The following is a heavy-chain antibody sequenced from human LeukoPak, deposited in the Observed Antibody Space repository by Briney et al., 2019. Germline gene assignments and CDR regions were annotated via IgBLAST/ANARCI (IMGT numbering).Heavy chain of an antibody. J-gene: IGHJ4*02. CDR3: AKDKARAVAGSDYFDY. D-gene: IGHD6-19*01. CDR1: GFXFSSYG. CDR2: ISYDGSNK. Sequence: GGSLRLSCEASGFXFSSYGMHWVRQAPGKGLEWVAVISYDGSNKYYADSVKGRFTISRDNSKNTLYLQMNSLRAKDTAVYYCAKDKARAVAGSDYFDYWGQGTLVTVSS. V-gene: IGHV3-30*18.